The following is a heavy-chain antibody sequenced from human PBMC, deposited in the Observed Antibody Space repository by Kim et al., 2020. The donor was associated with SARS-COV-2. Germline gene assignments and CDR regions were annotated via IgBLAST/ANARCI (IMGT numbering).Heavy chain of an antibody. J-gene: IGHJ4*02. CDR1: GLTFGDYA. D-gene: IGHD3-3*01. CDR3: AKGQDLRFLEWLPRLPDY. V-gene: IGHV3-9*01. Sequence: GGSLRLSCAASGLTFGDYAMHWVRQAPGKGLEWVSGISWNSGSIGYADSVKGRFTISRDNAKNSLYLQMNSLRAEDTALYYCAKGQDLRFLEWLPRLPDYWGQGTLVTVSS. CDR2: ISWNSGSI.